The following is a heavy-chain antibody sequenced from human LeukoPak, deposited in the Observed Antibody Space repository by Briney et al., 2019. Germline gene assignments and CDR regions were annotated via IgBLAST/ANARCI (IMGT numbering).Heavy chain of an antibody. Sequence: PGGSLRLSCAASGFNFSTKWMTCVGHARGKGVEGVANIKQEGSEKYYVDSVKGRFTISRDNAKNSLYLQMNSLTAEDTAVYYCARDPPYGPFDYWGQGTLVTVSS. CDR3: ARDPPYGPFDY. D-gene: IGHD4-17*01. J-gene: IGHJ4*02. V-gene: IGHV3-7*01. CDR2: IKQEGSEK. CDR1: GFNFSTKW.